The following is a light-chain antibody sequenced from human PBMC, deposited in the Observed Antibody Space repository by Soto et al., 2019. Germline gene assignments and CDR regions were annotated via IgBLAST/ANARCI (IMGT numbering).Light chain of an antibody. J-gene: IGLJ2*01. V-gene: IGLV1-44*01. Sequence: QAVLTQPPSASGTPGQRVTISCSGSSSNIGINTVNWYQQLPGTAPKLLIYNNNQRPSGVPDRFSASKSGTSASLAINGLQSEDEADYYCATWDDSLNGPIFGGGTKVTVL. CDR2: NNN. CDR3: ATWDDSLNGPI. CDR1: SSNIGINT.